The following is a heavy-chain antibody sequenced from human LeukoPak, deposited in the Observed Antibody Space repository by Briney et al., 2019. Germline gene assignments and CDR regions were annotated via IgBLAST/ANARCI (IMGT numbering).Heavy chain of an antibody. CDR1: GFTFSRYV. Sequence: GGSLRLSCAASGFTFSRYVMNWVRQAPGKGLEWVSAISGSGGSIYYADSVKGRFTISRDNSKNTLYLQMNSLRAEDTAVYYCAKDLDGYKSKSYFDYWGQGSLVTVSS. CDR3: AKDLDGYKSKSYFDY. V-gene: IGHV3-23*01. CDR2: ISGSGGSI. D-gene: IGHD5-24*01. J-gene: IGHJ4*02.